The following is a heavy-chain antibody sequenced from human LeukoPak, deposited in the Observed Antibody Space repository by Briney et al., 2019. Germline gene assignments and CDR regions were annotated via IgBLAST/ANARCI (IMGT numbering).Heavy chain of an antibody. CDR2: IYYSGST. CDR1: GCSISSYY. CDR3: ARNFGSGYDYPYCGMDV. Sequence: SETLSLTCTVSGCSISSYYWRWIRQPPGKGLEWMGYIYYSGSTNYTPSLKSRVTISVDTSKNQFSLKLSSVPAADTAVYYCARNFGSGYDYPYCGMDVWGQGTTVTVSS. V-gene: IGHV4-59*01. J-gene: IGHJ6*02. D-gene: IGHD5-12*01.